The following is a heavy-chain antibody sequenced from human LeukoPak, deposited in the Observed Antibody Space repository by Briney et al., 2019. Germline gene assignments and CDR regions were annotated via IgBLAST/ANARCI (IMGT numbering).Heavy chain of an antibody. CDR3: ARAQLYSGSYYLYY. J-gene: IGHJ4*02. Sequence: GGSLRLSCAASGFTFSSYSMNWVRQAPGKGLEWISYISSGSSTIYYADSVKGRFTISRDNAKNSLYLQMNSLRAEDTAVYYCARAQLYSGSYYLYYWGQGTLVTVSS. V-gene: IGHV3-48*01. D-gene: IGHD1-26*01. CDR2: ISSGSSTI. CDR1: GFTFSSYS.